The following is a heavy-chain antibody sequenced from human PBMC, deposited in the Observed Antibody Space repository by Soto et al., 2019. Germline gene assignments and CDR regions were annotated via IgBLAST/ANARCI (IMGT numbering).Heavy chain of an antibody. V-gene: IGHV4-30-4*01. Sequence: SETLSLTCTVSGGSISSGDYYWGWIRQPPGKGLEWIGYIYYSGSTYYNPSLKSRVTISVDTSKNQFSLKLSSVTAADTAVYYCARGRNYGDFDYWGQGTLVTVSS. D-gene: IGHD4-17*01. CDR3: ARGRNYGDFDY. CDR2: IYYSGST. J-gene: IGHJ4*02. CDR1: GGSISSGDYY.